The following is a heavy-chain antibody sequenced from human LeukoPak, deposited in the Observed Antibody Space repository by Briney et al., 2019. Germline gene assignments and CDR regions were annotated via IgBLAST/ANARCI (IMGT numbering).Heavy chain of an antibody. V-gene: IGHV3-74*01. CDR3: ARDWGSGSFDI. Sequence: GGSLRLSCAASGFSFSSYWMNWVRQDPEKGLEWVSRINSDGRRTSYADSVKGRFTISRDNAKNTVYLQVNSLRAEDTAVYYCARDWGSGSFDIWGQGTVVTVSS. D-gene: IGHD3-16*01. CDR1: GFSFSSYW. J-gene: IGHJ3*02. CDR2: INSDGRRT.